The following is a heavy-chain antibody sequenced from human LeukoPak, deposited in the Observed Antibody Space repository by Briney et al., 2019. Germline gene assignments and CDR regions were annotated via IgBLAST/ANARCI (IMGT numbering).Heavy chain of an antibody. Sequence: SETLSLTCTVSGGSISSHDYYWGWIRQSPWGGLEWLGYISHSGTTYYTPSLQSRLTISADTSNNSFSLRLTYVTAADTAIYYCARHSGYDRDWGQGTLVTVSS. J-gene: IGHJ4*02. V-gene: IGHV4-30-4*01. D-gene: IGHD5-12*01. CDR3: ARHSGYDRD. CDR2: ISHSGTT. CDR1: GGSISSHDYY.